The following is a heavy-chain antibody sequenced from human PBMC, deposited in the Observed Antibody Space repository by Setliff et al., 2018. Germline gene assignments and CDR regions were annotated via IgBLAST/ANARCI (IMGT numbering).Heavy chain of an antibody. D-gene: IGHD3-22*01. J-gene: IGHJ4*02. CDR3: ARSKPPTYYYDSSGYYPFDY. CDR2: IYNSGSA. V-gene: IGHV4-61*01. CDR1: GASVSSNIYY. Sequence: SETLSLTCTVSGASVSSNIYYWSWIRQPPGRGLEWIGCIYNSGSAIYSPSLKSRVTISVDTSKNQFSLKLSSVTAADTAVYYCARSKPPTYYYDSSGYYPFDYWGQGTLVTVSS.